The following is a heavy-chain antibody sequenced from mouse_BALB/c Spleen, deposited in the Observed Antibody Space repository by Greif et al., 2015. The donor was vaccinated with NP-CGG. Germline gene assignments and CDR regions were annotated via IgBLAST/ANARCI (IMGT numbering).Heavy chain of an antibody. CDR2: ISSGGSYT. CDR1: GFTFSSYA. CDR3: ARLDYAY. V-gene: IGHV5-9-1*01. J-gene: IGHJ3*01. Sequence: EVKLVESGGGLVKPGGSLKLSCAASGFTFSSYAMSWVRQTPEKRLEWVATISSGGSYTYYPDSVKGRFTISRDNAKNTLYLQMSSLRSEDTAMYYCARLDYAYWGQGTLVTVSA. D-gene: IGHD2-4*01.